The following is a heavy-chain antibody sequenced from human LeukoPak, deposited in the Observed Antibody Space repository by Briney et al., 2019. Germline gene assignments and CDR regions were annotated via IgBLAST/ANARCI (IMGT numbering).Heavy chain of an antibody. Sequence: GASVKVSCKASGGTFSSYAISWVRQAPGQGLEWMGRIIPILGIANYAQKFQGRVTITADKSTSTAYMELRSLRSEDTAVYYCARATDGYESHFDYWGQGTLVTVSS. CDR1: GGTFSSYA. CDR3: ARATDGYESHFDY. V-gene: IGHV1-69*04. J-gene: IGHJ4*02. D-gene: IGHD5-24*01. CDR2: IIPILGIA.